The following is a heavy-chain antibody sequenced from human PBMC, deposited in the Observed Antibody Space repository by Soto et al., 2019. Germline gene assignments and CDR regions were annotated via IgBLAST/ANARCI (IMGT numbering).Heavy chain of an antibody. J-gene: IGHJ4*02. Sequence: SVKVSCKASGGTFSSYAISWVRQAPGQGLEWMGGIIPIFGTANYAQKFQGRVTITADESTSTAYMELSSLRSEDTAVYYCASSTDIVLVPSPGDDYWGQGNLVTVSS. CDR2: IIPIFGTA. V-gene: IGHV1-69*13. CDR1: GGTFSSYA. D-gene: IGHD2-2*01. CDR3: ASSTDIVLVPSPGDDY.